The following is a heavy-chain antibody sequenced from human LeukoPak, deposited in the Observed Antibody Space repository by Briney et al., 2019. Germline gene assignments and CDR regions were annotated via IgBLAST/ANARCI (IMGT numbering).Heavy chain of an antibody. D-gene: IGHD4-23*01. V-gene: IGHV3-7*03. J-gene: IGHJ4*02. CDR1: GFTFSAYW. CDR2: IKQDGSDK. CDR3: ARKTVVGSYFDY. Sequence: GGSLRLSCAASGFTFSAYWMRWVRQAPGKGGEGVGNIKQDGSDKYYVDSVKGRFTTSRDNAKNLLYLQMNSLIAEDTAVYYCARKTVVGSYFDYWGQGTPVTVSS.